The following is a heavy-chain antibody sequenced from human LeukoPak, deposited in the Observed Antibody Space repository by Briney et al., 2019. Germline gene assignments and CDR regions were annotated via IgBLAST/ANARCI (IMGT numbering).Heavy chain of an antibody. J-gene: IGHJ4*02. V-gene: IGHV5-10-1*01. D-gene: IGHD3-10*01. CDR2: IDPSDSYT. Sequence: GESLRISCKGSGYSFTSYWITWVRQMPGKGLEWMGRIDPSDSYTNYSPSFQGHVTISADKSISTAYLQWSSLKASDTAMYYCSRLASEWGPREFVDYWGQGTLVTVSS. CDR3: SRLASEWGPREFVDY. CDR1: GYSFTSYW.